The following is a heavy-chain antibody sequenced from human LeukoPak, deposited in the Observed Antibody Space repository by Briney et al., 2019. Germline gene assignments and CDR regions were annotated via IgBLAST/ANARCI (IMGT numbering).Heavy chain of an antibody. J-gene: IGHJ6*02. V-gene: IGHV4-34*01. CDR1: GFTFSNKY. Sequence: PGGSLRLSCAASGFTFSNKYMTWVRQAPGKGLEWIGEINHSGSTNYNPSLKSRVTISVDTSKNQFSLKLSSVTAADTAVYYCARGQPRACSSTSCRPHLLYYGMDVWGQGTTVTVSS. CDR3: ARGQPRACSSTSCRPHLLYYGMDV. CDR2: INHSGST. D-gene: IGHD2-2*01.